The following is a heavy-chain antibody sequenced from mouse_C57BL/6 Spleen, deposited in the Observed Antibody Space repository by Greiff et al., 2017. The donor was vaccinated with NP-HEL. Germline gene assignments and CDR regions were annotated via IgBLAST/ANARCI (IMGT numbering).Heavy chain of an antibody. J-gene: IGHJ2*01. CDR1: GFNIKDDY. Sequence: EVKLQQSGAELVRPGASVKLSCTASGFNIKDDYMHWVKQRPEQGLEWIGWINPENGDTEYAPKFQGKSTITADTSSNTAYLQLSSLTSEDTAVYYCTLSMVLDYWGQGTTLTVSS. CDR3: TLSMVLDY. CDR2: INPENGDT. V-gene: IGHV14-4*01. D-gene: IGHD2-2*01.